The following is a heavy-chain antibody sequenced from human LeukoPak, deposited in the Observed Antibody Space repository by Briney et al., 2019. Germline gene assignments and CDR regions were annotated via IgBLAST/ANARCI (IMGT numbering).Heavy chain of an antibody. CDR1: GFTFSSYE. J-gene: IGHJ4*02. Sequence: SGGSQTLPCAASGFTFSSYEMNWVRQAPGKGLEWVSYISSSRSTIYYSASVKGQFTISRNNAKNSLYLQINSLRAEDTAVYYCARRAYYYDSSGPGDYWGQGTLVTVSS. CDR3: ARRAYYYDSSGPGDY. D-gene: IGHD3-22*01. CDR2: ISSSRSTI. V-gene: IGHV3-48*03.